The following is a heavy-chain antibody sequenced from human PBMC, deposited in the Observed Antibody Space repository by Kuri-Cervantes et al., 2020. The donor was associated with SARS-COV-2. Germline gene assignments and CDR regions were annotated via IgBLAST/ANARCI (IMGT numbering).Heavy chain of an antibody. V-gene: IGHV4-38-2*02. CDR2: IYYTGNT. J-gene: IGHJ6*03. Sequence: ESLKISCTFSGYSISSGYYWGWIRQPPGKGLEWIGSIYYTGNTYYNPSLNSRVTMSVDTTKNQFSLKVSSVTAADTAVYYCARQYVLRHLEWTREMRSTYYMDVWGKGTTVTVSS. CDR1: GYSISSGYY. D-gene: IGHD3-3*01. CDR3: ARQYVLRHLEWTREMRSTYYMDV.